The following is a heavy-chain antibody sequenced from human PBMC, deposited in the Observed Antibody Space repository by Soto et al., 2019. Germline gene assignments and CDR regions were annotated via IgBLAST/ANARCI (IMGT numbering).Heavy chain of an antibody. CDR2: IYYSGST. J-gene: IGHJ6*02. D-gene: IGHD2-2*02. V-gene: IGHV4-31*02. CDR1: EGSSRDRGWY. Sequence: SDRRTVAEGSSRDRGWYRRRTQQNPGKGMEWIGYIYYSGSTYYNPSLKSRVTISVDTSKNQFSLKLSSVTAADTAVYYCAGLSITSCYTCGIYYYYSGMAVRGHRTTVTVSS. CDR3: AGLSITSCYTCGIYYYYSGMAV.